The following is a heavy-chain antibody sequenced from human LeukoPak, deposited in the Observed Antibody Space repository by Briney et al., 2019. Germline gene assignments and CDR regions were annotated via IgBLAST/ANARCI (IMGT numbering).Heavy chain of an antibody. J-gene: IGHJ3*02. CDR2: INPTGGST. D-gene: IGHD4-17*01. CDR3: ARLKVTTVTSDAFDI. V-gene: IGHV1-46*01. Sequence: GASVKVSCKASGYTFTSSYMHWVRQAPGQGLEWMGIINPTGGSTSYAQKFQGRVTMTRDTSISTAYMELSRLRSDDTAVYYCARLKVTTVTSDAFDIWGQGTMVTVSS. CDR1: GYTFTSSY.